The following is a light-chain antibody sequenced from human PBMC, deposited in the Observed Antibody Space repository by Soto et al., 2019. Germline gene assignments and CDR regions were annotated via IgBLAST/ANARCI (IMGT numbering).Light chain of an antibody. J-gene: IGKJ5*01. CDR1: HSVNSH. Sequence: MMRTQSPATLSVSPGERVTLSCRTSHSVNSHVAWYQQKPSQAPRLLLYGASTRATGIPVRFSGSGFGTEFTLTISSLQSEDFAVYYCQQYKNWPLFGQGTRLEI. CDR3: QQYKNWPL. CDR2: GAS. V-gene: IGKV3-15*01.